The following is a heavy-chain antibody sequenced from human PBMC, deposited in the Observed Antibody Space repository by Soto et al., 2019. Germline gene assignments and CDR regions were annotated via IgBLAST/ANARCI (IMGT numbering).Heavy chain of an antibody. CDR2: IIPILGIA. D-gene: IGHD4-17*01. V-gene: IGHV1-69*04. CDR1: GGTFSSYT. J-gene: IGHJ4*02. CDR3: AREAPLRWYYFDY. Sequence: ASVKVSCKASGGTFSSYTISWVRQAPGQGLEWMGRIIPILGIANYAQKFQGRVTITADKSTSTAYMELSSLRSEDTAVYYCAREAPLRWYYFDYWGQGTLVTVSS.